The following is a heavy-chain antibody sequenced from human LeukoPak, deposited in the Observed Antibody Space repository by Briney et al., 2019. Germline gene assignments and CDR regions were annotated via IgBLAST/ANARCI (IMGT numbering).Heavy chain of an antibody. CDR2: IITIFATA. CDR3: ARSRGYSFGFLS. D-gene: IGHD5-18*01. V-gene: IGHV1-69*13. CDR1: GGTFSSYA. J-gene: IGHJ4*02. Sequence: SVKVSCKASGGTFSSYAISWVRQAPGQGLEWMGGIITIFATASYAQKFQGRVTFTADESTSKAYMELSSLRSEDTAVYYCARSRGYSFGFLSWGQGTLVTVSS.